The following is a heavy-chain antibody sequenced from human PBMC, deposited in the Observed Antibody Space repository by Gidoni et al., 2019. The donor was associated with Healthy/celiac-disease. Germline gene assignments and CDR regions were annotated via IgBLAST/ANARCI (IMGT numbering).Heavy chain of an antibody. Sequence: EVQLVESGGGLVQRGGSLRPSCPATGFTLGSYAMSVVRQAPGKGLEWVSANSGSDGSKYYADSVKGRFTISRDNSKNTLYLQMNSLRAEDTAVYYCAKDFSPSRRVSNYYYYYGMDVWSQGTTVTVSS. CDR2: NSGSDGSK. CDR3: AKDFSPSRRVSNYYYYYGMDV. J-gene: IGHJ6*02. D-gene: IGHD3-3*01. CDR1: GFTLGSYA. V-gene: IGHV3-23*04.